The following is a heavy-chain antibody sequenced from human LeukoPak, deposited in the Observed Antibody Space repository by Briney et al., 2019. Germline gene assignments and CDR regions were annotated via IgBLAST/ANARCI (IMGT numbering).Heavy chain of an antibody. V-gene: IGHV4-30-2*01. CDR1: GGSISSGGYS. J-gene: IGHJ3*02. D-gene: IGHD5-18*01. CDR2: IYHSGST. Sequence: SETLSLTCAVSGGSISSGGYSWSWIRQPPGKGLEWIGYIYHSGSTYYNPSLKSRVTISVDRSKNQFSLKLSSVTAADTAVYYCARDLESVDTAMANDAFDIWGQGTMVTVSS. CDR3: ARDLESVDTAMANDAFDI.